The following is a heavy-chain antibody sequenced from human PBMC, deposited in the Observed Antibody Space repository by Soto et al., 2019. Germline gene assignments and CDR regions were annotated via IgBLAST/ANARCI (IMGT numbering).Heavy chain of an antibody. J-gene: IGHJ6*03. CDR3: ARDPRYYTSTSCYGYYYYYYMDV. D-gene: IGHD2-2*01. CDR2: IKQDGSEK. V-gene: IGHV3-7*01. Sequence: EVQLVESGGGLVQPGGSLRLSCAASGFTFSSYWMSWVRQAPGKGLEWVANIKQDGSEKYYVDSVKGRFTISRDNAKNALYLQMKGLRAEDTAVYYCARDPRYYTSTSCYGYYYYYYMDVWGKETTVTVSS. CDR1: GFTFSSYW.